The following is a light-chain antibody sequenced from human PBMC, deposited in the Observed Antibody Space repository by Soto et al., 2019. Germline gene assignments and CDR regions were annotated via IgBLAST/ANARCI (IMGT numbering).Light chain of an antibody. J-gene: IGKJ3*01. CDR2: GAS. V-gene: IGKV3-20*01. CDR3: QQYGRSPFT. Sequence: EIVMTQSPGTLSLSPGETATLSCRASQSVSSNYVAWFHQKPGQAPRLLIYGASSRATGVTDRFSASGSWTDFTLTIRSLESEDFGVYYCQQYGRSPFTSGAGTKVDIK. CDR1: QSVSSNY.